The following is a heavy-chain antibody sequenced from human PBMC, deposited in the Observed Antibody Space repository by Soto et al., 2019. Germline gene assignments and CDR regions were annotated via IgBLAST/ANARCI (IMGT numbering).Heavy chain of an antibody. V-gene: IGHV3-30*18. D-gene: IGHD5-12*01. CDR1: GFTFSAYG. Sequence: PGGSLRLSCAGSGFTFSAYGIHWVRRAPGKGLEGGAVVAHDGSDEDYADSVRGRFSISRDFSDDTVHLQMNSLRDEDTAVYFCAKDGGGGYQPPNYYFYGLDVWGQGTTVTVSS. J-gene: IGHJ6*02. CDR3: AKDGGGGYQPPNYYFYGLDV. CDR2: VAHDGSDE.